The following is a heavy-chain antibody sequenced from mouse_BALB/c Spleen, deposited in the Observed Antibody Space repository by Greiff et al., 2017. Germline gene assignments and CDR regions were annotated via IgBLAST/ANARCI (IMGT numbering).Heavy chain of an antibody. D-gene: IGHD2-2*01. CDR1: GYTFSSYW. J-gene: IGHJ2*01. CDR3: ARVGNYGLGVYFDY. V-gene: IGHV1-9*01. Sequence: QVQLKESGAELMKPGASVKISCKATGYTFSSYWIEWVKQRPGHGLEWIGEILPGSGSTNYNEKFKGKATFTADTSSNTAYMQLSSLTSEDSAVYYCARVGNYGLGVYFDYWGQGTTLTVSS. CDR2: ILPGSGST.